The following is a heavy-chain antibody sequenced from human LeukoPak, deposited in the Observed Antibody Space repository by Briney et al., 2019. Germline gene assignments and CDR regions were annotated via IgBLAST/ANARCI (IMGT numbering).Heavy chain of an antibody. Sequence: SETLSLTCTVSGGSISSSSYYWGWIRQPPGKGLEWIGSIYYSGSTYYNPSLKSRVTISVDTSKNQFSLKLSSVTAADTAVYYCARELSSIPMLAYYYYYYMDVWGKGTTVTISS. J-gene: IGHJ6*03. CDR1: GGSISSSSYY. CDR2: IYYSGST. V-gene: IGHV4-39*07. CDR3: ARELSSIPMLAYYYYYYMDV. D-gene: IGHD6-13*01.